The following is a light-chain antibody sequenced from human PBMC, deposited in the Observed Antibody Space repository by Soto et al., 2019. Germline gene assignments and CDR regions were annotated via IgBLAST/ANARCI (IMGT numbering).Light chain of an antibody. Sequence: EIVLTQSPGTLSLSPGERATLSCRASQSVSSSYLARYQQKPGQPPRLLIYGASSRATGIPDRFSGSGSGTYFTLTISRLEPEDFAVFYCQHYDSLPITFGQGTRLETK. J-gene: IGKJ5*01. CDR2: GAS. CDR3: QHYDSLPIT. CDR1: QSVSSSY. V-gene: IGKV3-20*01.